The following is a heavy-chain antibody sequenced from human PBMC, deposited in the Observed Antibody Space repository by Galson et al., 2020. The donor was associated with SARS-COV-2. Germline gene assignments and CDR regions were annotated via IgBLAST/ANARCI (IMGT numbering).Heavy chain of an antibody. CDR3: AKSRGDCNRISCYRPLGY. CDR2: MSGSGGST. J-gene: IGHJ4*02. V-gene: IGHV3-23*01. D-gene: IGHD2-2*01. Sequence: GGSLRLSCAASGFTFSSYVMTWVRQAPGKGLEWVSVMSGSGGSTNYAESVKGRFTISRDNSKNTLYLQMNSLRAEDTAVYYCAKSRGDCNRISCYRPLGYWGPGTLVTVSS. CDR1: GFTFSSYV.